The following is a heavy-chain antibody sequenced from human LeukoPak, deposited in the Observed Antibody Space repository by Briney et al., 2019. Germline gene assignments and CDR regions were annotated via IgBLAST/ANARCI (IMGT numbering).Heavy chain of an antibody. CDR1: GGSISSYY. D-gene: IGHD3-3*01. Sequence: SSETLSLTCTVSGGSISSYYWSWSRQPAGKGLEWIGRIYIDGRPNYNPSLKSRVTMSVEPSKNQFSLKLSSVTAAATAVYYCARDRFFEGAYYMDVWGKGTTVTVSS. CDR3: ARDRFFEGAYYMDV. V-gene: IGHV4-4*07. CDR2: IYIDGRP. J-gene: IGHJ6*03.